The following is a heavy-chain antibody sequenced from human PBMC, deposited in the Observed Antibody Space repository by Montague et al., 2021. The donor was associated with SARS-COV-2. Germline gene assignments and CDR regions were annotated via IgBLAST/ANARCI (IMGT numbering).Heavy chain of an antibody. CDR2: IYYTGST. CDR3: ATGINYYDFLALQS. V-gene: IGHV4-59*01. CDR1: GGSMINNY. J-gene: IGHJ4*02. D-gene: IGHD3/OR15-3a*01. Sequence: SETLSLTCSVSGGSMINNYWSWIRQPPGKGLEWMGYIYYTGSTDYNPSLESRATLSIDTSKNEFSLKLTSVTAADTAVYYCATGINYYDFLALQSWGQGALVIVSS.